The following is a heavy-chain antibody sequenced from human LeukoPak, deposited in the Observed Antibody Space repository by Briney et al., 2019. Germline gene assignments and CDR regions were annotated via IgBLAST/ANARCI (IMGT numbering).Heavy chain of an antibody. CDR2: IRYDGSNK. V-gene: IGHV3-30*02. J-gene: IGHJ5*02. CDR3: AKDHGQGYCSGGSCYPLGWFDP. D-gene: IGHD2-15*01. Sequence: GGSLRLSCSASGFTSSRYWMNWVRQAPGKGLEWVAFIRYDGSNKYYADSVKGRFTISRDNSKNTLYLQMNSLRAEDTAVYYCAKDHGQGYCSGGSCYPLGWFDPWGQGTLVTVSS. CDR1: GFTSSRYW.